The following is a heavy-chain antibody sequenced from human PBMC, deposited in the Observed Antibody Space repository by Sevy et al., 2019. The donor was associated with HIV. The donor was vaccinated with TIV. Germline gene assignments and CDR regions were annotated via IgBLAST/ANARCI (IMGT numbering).Heavy chain of an antibody. CDR2: ISYDGSNK. V-gene: IGHV3-30-3*01. CDR3: AREVRGYYYDSSGYYSREPYYYYYGMDV. D-gene: IGHD3-22*01. Sequence: GESLKISCAASGFTFSRYSMHWVRQAPGKGLEWVAVISYDGSNKYYADSVKGRFTISRDNSKNTLYLQMNSLRAEDTAVYYCAREVRGYYYDSSGYYSREPYYYYYGMDVWGQGTTVTVSS. CDR1: GFTFSRYS. J-gene: IGHJ6*02.